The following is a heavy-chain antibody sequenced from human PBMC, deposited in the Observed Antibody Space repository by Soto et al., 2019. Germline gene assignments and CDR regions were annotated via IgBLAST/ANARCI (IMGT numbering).Heavy chain of an antibody. V-gene: IGHV4-59*01. J-gene: IGHJ4*02. Sequence: PSETLSLTCTVPGGSISSYYWSWIRQPPGKGLEWIGYIFYRGSTNYNPSLKSRVTISVDTSKNQFSLKLSSVTAADTAVYYCASLVAGYSYGHFDYWGQGTLVTVSS. D-gene: IGHD5-18*01. CDR3: ASLVAGYSYGHFDY. CDR2: IFYRGST. CDR1: GGSISSYY.